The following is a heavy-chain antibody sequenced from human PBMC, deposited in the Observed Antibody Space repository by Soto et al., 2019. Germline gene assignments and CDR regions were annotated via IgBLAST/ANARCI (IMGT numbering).Heavy chain of an antibody. D-gene: IGHD3-22*01. J-gene: IGHJ6*02. V-gene: IGHV1-69*12. CDR2: IIPMFGTA. CDR1: GGTFSSYA. CDR3: ASHYYDSSGYNYYCGMDV. Sequence: QVQLVQSGAEVKKPGSSVKVSCKASGGTFSSYAISWVRQAPGQGLEWMGGIIPMFGTADYAQKLQGRVTITADESTSTAYMELSSLRSEDTAVYYCASHYYDSSGYNYYCGMDVWGQGTTVTVSS.